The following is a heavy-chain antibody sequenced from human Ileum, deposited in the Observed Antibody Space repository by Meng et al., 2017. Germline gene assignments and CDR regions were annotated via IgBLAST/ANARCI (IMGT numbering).Heavy chain of an antibody. CDR2: NFDTGPP. CDR3: AASLDGNRFDP. D-gene: IGHD1-26*01. CDR1: GGSISSGDYY. J-gene: IGHJ5*02. Sequence: VQLQESGPGLVKPSQTLSLTCTVSGGSISSGDYYWSWIRQPPGKGLEWVVYNFDTGPPSYSPPLRSRLSISMDTSKNQFSLRLTSVSTADTAVYYCAASLDGNRFDPWGQGTLVTVSS. V-gene: IGHV4-30-4*01.